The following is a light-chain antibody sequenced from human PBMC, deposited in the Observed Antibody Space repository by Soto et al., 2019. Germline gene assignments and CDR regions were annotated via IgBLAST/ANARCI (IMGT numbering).Light chain of an antibody. CDR3: QQYNNWPHT. J-gene: IGKJ2*01. Sequence: EIVMTQSPATLSVSPGERATLSCRASQSVSSNLAWYKQKPAQAPRLLIYGASTRATGIPARFSGSGSGTEFTLTISSLQSEDFAVCYCQQYNNWPHTFGQGTKLEIK. CDR1: QSVSSN. CDR2: GAS. V-gene: IGKV3-15*01.